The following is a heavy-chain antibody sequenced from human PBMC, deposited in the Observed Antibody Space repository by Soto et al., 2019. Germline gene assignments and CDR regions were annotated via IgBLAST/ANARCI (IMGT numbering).Heavy chain of an antibody. J-gene: IGHJ4*02. CDR2: IYYSGST. V-gene: IGHV4-59*01. CDR3: ARRYGSVFDY. Sequence: QVQLQESGPGLVKPSETLSLTCTVSGGSINNYYWSWIRQPPGKGLEWIGYIYYSGSTNYNPSLKSRVTRSVDTSKNQFSLKLSSVTAADTAVYYCARRYGSVFDYWGQGTLVTVSS. D-gene: IGHD6-19*01. CDR1: GGSINNYY.